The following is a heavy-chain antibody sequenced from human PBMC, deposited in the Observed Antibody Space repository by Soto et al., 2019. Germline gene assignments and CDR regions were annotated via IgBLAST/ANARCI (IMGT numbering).Heavy chain of an antibody. CDR1: GFTFSSYA. Sequence: SLRLSCAASGFTFSSYAMHWVRQAPGKGLEWVAVISYDGSNKYYADSVKGRFTISRDNSKNTLYLQMNSLRAEDTAVYYCARDYRFGCSGGSCYSVRYYYYGMDVWGQGTTVTVSS. CDR3: ARDYRFGCSGGSCYSVRYYYYGMDV. V-gene: IGHV3-30-3*01. CDR2: ISYDGSNK. D-gene: IGHD2-15*01. J-gene: IGHJ6*02.